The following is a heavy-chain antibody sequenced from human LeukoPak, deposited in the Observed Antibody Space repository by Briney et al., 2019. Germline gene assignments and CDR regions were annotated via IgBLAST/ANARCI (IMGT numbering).Heavy chain of an antibody. D-gene: IGHD2-21*01. J-gene: IGHJ4*02. CDR3: ARWYCGSDCFFLDS. Sequence: SETLSLTCTVSGGSISGYYWAWIWQPPGGGLEYIGHISYRGKTDYNPSLKSQFTISVDTSKNQFSLWLNSVTAADAAVYYCARWYCGSDCFFLDSWGQGTLVTVSS. CDR1: GGSISGYY. CDR2: ISYRGKT. V-gene: IGHV4-59*01.